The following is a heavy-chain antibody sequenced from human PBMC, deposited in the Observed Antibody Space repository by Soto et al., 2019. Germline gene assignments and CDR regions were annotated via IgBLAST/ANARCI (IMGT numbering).Heavy chain of an antibody. J-gene: IGHJ4*02. CDR2: ISYDGSNK. D-gene: IGHD1-26*01. CDR1: GFPFSSYG. Sequence: GGALRLSCAASGFPFSSYGMHWVRQAPGKGLEWVAVISYDGSNKYYADSVKGRFTISRDNSKNTLYLQTNSLRAEDTAVYYCLLISSWELPNDFDYWGQGTLVTVSS. V-gene: IGHV3-30*19. CDR3: LLISSWELPNDFDY.